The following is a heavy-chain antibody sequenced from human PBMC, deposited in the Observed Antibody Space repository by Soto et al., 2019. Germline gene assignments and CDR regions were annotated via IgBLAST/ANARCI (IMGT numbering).Heavy chain of an antibody. Sequence: QVQLVESGGGVVQPGRSLRLSCAASGFTFTNYAMHWVRQAPGKGLEWVAIIWYDGRNEYYADSVKGRFSISRDDSKNTLYLQMNSLRAEDTALYYCARDLRDGPDFWGQGPLVTVSS. J-gene: IGHJ4*02. V-gene: IGHV3-33*01. CDR1: GFTFTNYA. CDR2: IWYDGRNE. CDR3: ARDLRDGPDF.